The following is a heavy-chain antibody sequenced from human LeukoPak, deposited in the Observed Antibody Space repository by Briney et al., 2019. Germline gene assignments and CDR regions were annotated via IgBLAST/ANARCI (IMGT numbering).Heavy chain of an antibody. CDR3: ARPRCSGGSCYYFDY. CDR2: IYPCESDT. D-gene: IGHD2-15*01. V-gene: IGHV5-51*01. CDR1: GYSFISYW. Sequence: GESLMMSCKGTGYSFISYWIGWVGQMPGECLEWMGNIYPCESDTRYSASFQGQVTISADKSMSTAYLQWSSLNASDTAMYYCARPRCSGGSCYYFDYWGQGTLVTVSS. J-gene: IGHJ4*02.